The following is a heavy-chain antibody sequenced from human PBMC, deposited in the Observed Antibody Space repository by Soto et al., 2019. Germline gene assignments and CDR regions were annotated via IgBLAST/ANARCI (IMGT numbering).Heavy chain of an antibody. D-gene: IGHD3-10*01. Sequence: GSLSPPWSGPGFTFGNFLIHLVRQAPGKGLEWVSHIGPDGTDIVYADSVKGRFTISRDNAKKSLYLQINSLRVDDTAVYYCARWSPLTGENWYFDLWGHGTLVTVSS. J-gene: IGHJ2*01. CDR3: ARWSPLTGENWYFDL. CDR2: IGPDGTDI. CDR1: GFTFGNFL. V-gene: IGHV3-74*03.